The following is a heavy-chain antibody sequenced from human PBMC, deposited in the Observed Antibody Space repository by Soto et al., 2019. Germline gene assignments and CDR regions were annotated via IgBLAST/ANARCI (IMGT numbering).Heavy chain of an antibody. J-gene: IGHJ6*02. Sequence: LXLTCAVYGGSFSGYYWSWIRQPPGKGLEWIGEINHSGSTNYNPSLKSRVTISVDTSKNQFSLKLSSVTAADTAVYYCATLRFLEWPYYYYGMDVWGQGTTVTVSS. CDR3: ATLRFLEWPYYYYGMDV. D-gene: IGHD3-3*01. CDR1: GGSFSGYY. CDR2: INHSGST. V-gene: IGHV4-34*01.